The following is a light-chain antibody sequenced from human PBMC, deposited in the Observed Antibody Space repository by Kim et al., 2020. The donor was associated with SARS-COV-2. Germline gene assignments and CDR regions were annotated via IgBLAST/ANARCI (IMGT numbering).Light chain of an antibody. V-gene: IGKV1-39*01. CDR3: QQSYSTPRT. CDR2: AAS. J-gene: IGKJ1*01. Sequence: GDRVTITCRASQNIRSYLNWYLQKPGKAPKLLIYAASSLQSGVPSRFSGSGSGTDFTLTISSLQPEDFATYYCQQSYSTPRTCGQGTKVDIK. CDR1: QNIRSY.